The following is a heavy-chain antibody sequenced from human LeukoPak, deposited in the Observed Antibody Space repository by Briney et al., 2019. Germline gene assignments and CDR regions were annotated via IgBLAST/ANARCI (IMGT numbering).Heavy chain of an antibody. J-gene: IGHJ4*02. CDR1: GFAFSSYW. CDR3: ARDVTALDS. CDR2: INQGGSEK. Sequence: GGSLRLSCAASGFAFSSYWMSWVRQAPEKGLEWVANINQGGSEKYYVDSVRGRFTISRDNAKNSLYLQMNSLRADDTAVYYCARDVTALDSWGQGTLVTVSS. D-gene: IGHD2-2*01. V-gene: IGHV3-7*01.